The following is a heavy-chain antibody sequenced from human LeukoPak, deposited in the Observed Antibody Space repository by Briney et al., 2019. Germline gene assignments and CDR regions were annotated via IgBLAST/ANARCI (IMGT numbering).Heavy chain of an antibody. Sequence: GGSLRLTCTASGFSISNSYSAYYRQAPGKGLEWGSIIYSGGNTYYADSVKGRFTISRDNSKNTLYLQMNRLRPEDTAVYYCAKGAGSTHSDGFDIWGQGTVVTVSS. CDR2: IYSGGNT. V-gene: IGHV3-53*01. J-gene: IGHJ3*02. CDR1: GFSISNSY. D-gene: IGHD3-10*01. CDR3: AKGAGSTHSDGFDI.